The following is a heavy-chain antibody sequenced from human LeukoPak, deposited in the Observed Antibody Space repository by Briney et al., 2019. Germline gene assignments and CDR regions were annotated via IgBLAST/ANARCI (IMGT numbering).Heavy chain of an antibody. Sequence: HPGGSLRLSCAASGFTFSSYAMHWVRQAPGKGLEYVSAISSNGGSTYYANSVKGRFTISRDNSKNTLYLQMGSLRAEDMAVYYCARGSGSSGSYWYFDLWGRGTLVTVSS. CDR3: ARGSGSSGSYWYFDL. D-gene: IGHD6-19*01. J-gene: IGHJ2*01. V-gene: IGHV3-64*01. CDR2: ISSNGGST. CDR1: GFTFSSYA.